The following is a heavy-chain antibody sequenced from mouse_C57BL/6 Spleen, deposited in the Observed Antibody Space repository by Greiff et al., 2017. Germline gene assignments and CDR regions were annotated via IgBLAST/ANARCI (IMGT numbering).Heavy chain of an antibody. CDR2: ISSGGSYT. J-gene: IGHJ4*01. D-gene: IGHD1-1*01. Sequence: EVQGVESGGDLVKPGGSLKLSCAASGFTFSSYGMSWVRQTPDKRLEWVATISSGGSYTYYPDSVKGRFTISRDNAKNTLYLQMSSLKSEDTAMYYCARRNTTVVAPYYYAMDYWGQGTSVTVPS. CDR1: GFTFSSYG. CDR3: ARRNTTVVAPYYYAMDY. V-gene: IGHV5-6*01.